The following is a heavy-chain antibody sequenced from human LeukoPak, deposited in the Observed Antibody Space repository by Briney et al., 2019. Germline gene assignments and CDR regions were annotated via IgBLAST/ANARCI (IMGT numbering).Heavy chain of an antibody. D-gene: IGHD1-26*01. V-gene: IGHV3-48*04. CDR3: AREGWDLNALDI. CDR2: ISSRSSNK. J-gene: IGHJ3*02. Sequence: PGGSLRLSCVASGFTFSNYSMNWVRQAPGKGLVWVSYISSRSSNKEYADSVKGRFTISRDNSKNSLYLQMDSLRAEDSAIYYCAREGWDLNALDIWGQGTMVTVSP. CDR1: GFTFSNYS.